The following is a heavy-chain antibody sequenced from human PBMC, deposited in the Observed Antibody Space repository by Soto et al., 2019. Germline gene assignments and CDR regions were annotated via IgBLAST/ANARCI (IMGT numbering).Heavy chain of an antibody. D-gene: IGHD3-22*01. CDR2: IIPIFGTA. CDR1: GGTFSSYA. CDR3: ARERERGYDSSGFPYWFDP. Sequence: SVKVSCKASGGTFSSYAISGVRQAPGQGLEWMGGIIPIFGTANYAQKFQGRVTITADESTSTAYMELSSLRSEDTAVYYCARERERGYDSSGFPYWFDPWG. J-gene: IGHJ5*02. V-gene: IGHV1-69*13.